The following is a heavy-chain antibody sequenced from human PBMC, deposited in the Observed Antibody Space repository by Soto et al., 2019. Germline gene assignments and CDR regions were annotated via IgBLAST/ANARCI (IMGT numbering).Heavy chain of an antibody. CDR3: ARGATHGSSWYFWFDP. CDR2: IIPLFGTT. D-gene: IGHD6-13*01. J-gene: IGHJ5*02. CDR1: GGTFSTYS. V-gene: IGHV1-69*01. Sequence: QMQLVRSGAEVRMPGSSVKVSCKASGGTFSTYSINWVRQAPGQGLEWMGGIIPLFGTTNYAQKFKGRVTITADESTSTAYMELSSLRAEDAAVYYCARGATHGSSWYFWFDPWGQGTLVTVSS.